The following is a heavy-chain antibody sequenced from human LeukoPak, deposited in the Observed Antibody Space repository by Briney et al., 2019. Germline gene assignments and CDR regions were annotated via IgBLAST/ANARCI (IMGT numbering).Heavy chain of an antibody. Sequence: SQTLSLTCSVSGDTVSSNSAAWNWFRQSPSRGLEWLGRTHYRSKSFYDYAVSVKTRITIIPDTSKNQFSLVLESVTPEDTDVYFCARGVVVATPYDYWDQGTLVTVSS. CDR3: ARGVVVATPYDY. D-gene: IGHD2-15*01. J-gene: IGHJ4*02. CDR2: THYRSKSFY. V-gene: IGHV6-1*01. CDR1: GDTVSSNSAA.